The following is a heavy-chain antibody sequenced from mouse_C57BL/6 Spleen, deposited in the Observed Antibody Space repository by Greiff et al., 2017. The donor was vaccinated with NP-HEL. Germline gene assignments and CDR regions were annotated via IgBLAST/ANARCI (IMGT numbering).Heavy chain of an antibody. Sequence: EVKLMESGGGLVQPGGSLSLSCAASGFTFTDYYMSWVRQPPGKALEWLGFIRNKANGYTTEYSASVKGRFTISRDNYQSILYLQMNALRAEDSATYYCARHYYGSSYDYFDYWGQGTTLTVSS. V-gene: IGHV7-3*01. J-gene: IGHJ2*01. CDR2: IRNKANGYTT. D-gene: IGHD1-1*01. CDR1: GFTFTDYY. CDR3: ARHYYGSSYDYFDY.